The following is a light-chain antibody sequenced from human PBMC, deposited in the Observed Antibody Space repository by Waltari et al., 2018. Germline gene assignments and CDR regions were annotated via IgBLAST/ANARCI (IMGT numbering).Light chain of an antibody. Sequence: QLVLTQSPSASASLGASVKLTCTLSSGHSSNIIAWLQQQPGKGPRYLMKGNSDGSHRKGDDIPDRVSGSSSGAERYLTSSSLQSEDEADYDCETGGHGTWVFGGGTKLTVL. CDR1: SGHSSNI. V-gene: IGLV4-69*01. J-gene: IGLJ3*02. CDR3: ETGGHGTWV. CDR2: GNSDGSH.